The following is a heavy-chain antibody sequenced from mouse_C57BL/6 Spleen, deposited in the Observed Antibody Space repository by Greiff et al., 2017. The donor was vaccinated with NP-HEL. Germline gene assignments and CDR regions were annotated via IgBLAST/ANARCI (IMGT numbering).Heavy chain of an antibody. V-gene: IGHV1-50*01. Sequence: QVQLQQPGAELVKPGASVKLSCKASCYTFTSYWMQWVKQRPGQGLEWIGEIDPSDSYTNYNQKFKGKATLTVDTSSSTAYMQLSSLTSEDSAVYYCARSRISEAMDYWGQGTSVTVSS. CDR2: IDPSDSYT. CDR1: CYTFTSYW. CDR3: ARSRISEAMDY. D-gene: IGHD6-2*01. J-gene: IGHJ4*01.